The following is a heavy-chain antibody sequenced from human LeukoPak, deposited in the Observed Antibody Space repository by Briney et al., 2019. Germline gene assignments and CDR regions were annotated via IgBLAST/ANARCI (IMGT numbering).Heavy chain of an antibody. V-gene: IGHV4-39*07. CDR2: IYYSGST. J-gene: IGHJ5*02. CDR1: GGSISSSSYY. CDR3: ARDLGEQTNWFDP. Sequence: PSETLSLTCTVSGGSISSSSYYWGWIRQPPGKGLEWIGSIYYSGSTYYNPSLKSRVTISVDTSKNQFSLKLSSVTAADTAVYYCARDLGEQTNWFDPWGQGTLVTVSS. D-gene: IGHD3-10*01.